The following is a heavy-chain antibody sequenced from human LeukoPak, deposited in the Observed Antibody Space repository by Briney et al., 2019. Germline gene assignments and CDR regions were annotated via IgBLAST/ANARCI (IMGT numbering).Heavy chain of an antibody. V-gene: IGHV4-39*07. CDR2: IYYSGST. Sequence: PSETLSLTCTVSGGSISSSSYYWGWIRQPPGKGLEWIGSIYYSGSTYYNPSLKSRVTMSVDTSKNQFSLKLSSVTAADTAVYYCARDELGIVKAFDIWGQGTMVTVSS. CDR3: ARDELGIVKAFDI. CDR1: GGSISSSSYY. J-gene: IGHJ3*02. D-gene: IGHD7-27*01.